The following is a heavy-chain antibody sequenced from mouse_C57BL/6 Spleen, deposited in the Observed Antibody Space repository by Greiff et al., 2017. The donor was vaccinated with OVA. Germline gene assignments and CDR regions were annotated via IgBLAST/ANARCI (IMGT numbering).Heavy chain of an antibody. CDR3: ARGGDGYLFAY. D-gene: IGHD2-3*01. CDR2: ISYDGSN. V-gene: IGHV3-6*01. CDR1: GYSITSGYY. Sequence: ESGPGLVKPSQSLSLTCSVTGYSITSGYYWNWIRQFPGNKLEWMGYISYDGSNNYNPSLKNRISITRDTSKNQFFLKLNSVTTEDTATYYCARGGDGYLFAYWGQGTLVTVSA. J-gene: IGHJ3*01.